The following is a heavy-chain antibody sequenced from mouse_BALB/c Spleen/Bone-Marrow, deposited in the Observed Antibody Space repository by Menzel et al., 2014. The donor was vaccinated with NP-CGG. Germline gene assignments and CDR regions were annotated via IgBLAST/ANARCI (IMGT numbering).Heavy chain of an antibody. V-gene: IGHV4-1*02. CDR3: ARLNYYGNLFV. J-gene: IGHJ1*01. Sequence: EVVLVESGGGLVQPGGSLKLSCAASGLDFSRYWMSWVRQAPGKGLEWIGEINPDSSTINYTPSLKDKFIISRDNAKNTLYLQMSKVRSEDTALYYCARLNYYGNLFVWGAGTTVTVSS. CDR2: INPDSSTI. D-gene: IGHD1-1*01. CDR1: GLDFSRYW.